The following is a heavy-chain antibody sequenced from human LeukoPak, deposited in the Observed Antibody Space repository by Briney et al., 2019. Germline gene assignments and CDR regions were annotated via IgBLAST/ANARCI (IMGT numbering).Heavy chain of an antibody. CDR2: IYTSGST. CDR1: GGSISSYY. D-gene: IGHD3-3*01. CDR3: ARGQPVNFWSGYSSSYYFDY. V-gene: IGHV4-4*07. Sequence: SETLSLTCTVSGGSISSYYWSWIRQPAGKGLEWIGRIYTSGSTNYNPSLKSRVTMSVDTSKSQFSLKLSSVTATDTAVYYCARGQPVNFWSGYSSSYYFDYWGQGTLVTVSS. J-gene: IGHJ4*02.